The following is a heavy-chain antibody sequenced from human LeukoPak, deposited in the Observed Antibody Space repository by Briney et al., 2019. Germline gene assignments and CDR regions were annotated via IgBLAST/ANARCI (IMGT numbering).Heavy chain of an antibody. J-gene: IGHJ4*02. Sequence: PGGSLRLSCAASGFTFSSYGMHWVRQAPGMGLEWVAVISYDGSNKYYADSVKGRFTISRDNSKNTLYLQMNSLRAEDTAVYYCARDRGGYYFDYWGQGTLVTVSS. D-gene: IGHD3-22*01. CDR3: ARDRGGYYFDY. CDR2: ISYDGSNK. V-gene: IGHV3-30*03. CDR1: GFTFSSYG.